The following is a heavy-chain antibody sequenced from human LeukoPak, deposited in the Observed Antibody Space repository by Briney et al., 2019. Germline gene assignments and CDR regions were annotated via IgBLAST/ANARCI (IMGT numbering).Heavy chain of an antibody. J-gene: IGHJ4*02. Sequence: GGSLRLSCAASGFTFSNYWMSWVRQAPGKGLEWVASIHQHGNEKYFVDSVKGRFTISRDNAKSSLFLQMNDLRAEDTAVYYCAKGGRGNGEVYWGQRTLVTVSS. CDR1: GFTFSNYW. D-gene: IGHD2-8*01. CDR3: AKGGRGNGEVY. CDR2: IHQHGNEK. V-gene: IGHV3-7*01.